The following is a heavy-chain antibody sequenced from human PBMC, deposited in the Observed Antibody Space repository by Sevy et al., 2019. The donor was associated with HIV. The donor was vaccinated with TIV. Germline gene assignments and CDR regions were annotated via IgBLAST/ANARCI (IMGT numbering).Heavy chain of an antibody. Sequence: GGSLRLSCAASGFTFSSYAMHWVRQAPGKGLEWVAVISYDGSNKYYADSVKGRFTISRDNSKNTLYLQMNCLRAEDTAVYYCARATPIFGGGGATNYYGMDVWGQGTTVTVSS. CDR2: ISYDGSNK. J-gene: IGHJ6*02. D-gene: IGHD3-10*01. CDR3: ARATPIFGGGGATNYYGMDV. V-gene: IGHV3-30-3*01. CDR1: GFTFSSYA.